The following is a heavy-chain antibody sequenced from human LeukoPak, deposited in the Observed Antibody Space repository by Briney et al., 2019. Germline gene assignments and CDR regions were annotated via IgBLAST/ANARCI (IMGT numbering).Heavy chain of an antibody. Sequence: RGSSVKVSCKASGGTFSSYAISWVRQAPGQGLEWMGGIIPIFGTANYAQKFQGRVTITADESTSTAYMELSGLRSEDTAVYYCAREGAMATILFDYWGQGTLVTVSS. V-gene: IGHV1-69*01. CDR1: GGTFSSYA. CDR3: AREGAMATILFDY. CDR2: IIPIFGTA. D-gene: IGHD5-24*01. J-gene: IGHJ4*02.